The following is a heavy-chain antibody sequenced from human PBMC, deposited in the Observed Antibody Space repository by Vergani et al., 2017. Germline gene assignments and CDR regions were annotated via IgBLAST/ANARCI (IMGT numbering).Heavy chain of an antibody. CDR1: GFTFSDYY. V-gene: IGHV3-11*01. Sequence: QVQLVESGGGLVKPGGALRLSCEASGFTFSDYYMSWIRQAPGKGLEWVSYISNSGSTIYYADSVKGRFTISKDNAKNSLYLQMNSLRAEDTAMYYCARRSTRVARGYDYWGQGTLVTVSS. CDR3: ARRSTRVARGYDY. D-gene: IGHD2-2*01. J-gene: IGHJ4*02. CDR2: ISNSGSTI.